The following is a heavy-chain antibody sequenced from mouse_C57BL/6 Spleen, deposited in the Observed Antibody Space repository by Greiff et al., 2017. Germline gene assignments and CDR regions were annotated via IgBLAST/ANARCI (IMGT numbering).Heavy chain of an antibody. J-gene: IGHJ2*01. V-gene: IGHV1-63*01. CDR2: IYPGGGYT. Sequence: QVQLQQSGAELVRPGTSVKMSCKASGYTFTNYWIGWAKQRPGHGLEWIGDIYPGGGYTNSNEKFKGKATMTADKSSSTAYMQFSSLTAEDSAIYYFARGEGFDYWGQGTTLTVSS. CDR3: ARGEGFDY. CDR1: GYTFTNYW.